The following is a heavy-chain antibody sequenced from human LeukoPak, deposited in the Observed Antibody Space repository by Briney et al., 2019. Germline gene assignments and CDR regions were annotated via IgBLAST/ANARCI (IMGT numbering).Heavy chain of an antibody. Sequence: ASVKVSCKASGYTLTSYGISWVRQAPGQGLEWMGWISAYDGNTNYAQTLQGRVNMTTDTSTSTAYMELRSMRSDDTAVYYCARQGIAAAGYPDYMDVWGKGTTVTVPS. V-gene: IGHV1-18*01. CDR3: ARQGIAAAGYPDYMDV. J-gene: IGHJ6*03. CDR2: ISAYDGNT. D-gene: IGHD6-13*01. CDR1: GYTLTSYG.